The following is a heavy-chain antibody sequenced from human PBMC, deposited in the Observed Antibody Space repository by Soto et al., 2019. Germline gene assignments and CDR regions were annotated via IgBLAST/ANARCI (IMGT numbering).Heavy chain of an antibody. CDR3: ASSATTADYYYGMDV. J-gene: IGHJ6*02. D-gene: IGHD1-26*01. CDR2: INAGNGNT. Sequence: GASVKVSCKASGYIFTNYAMHWVRQAPGQRLEWMGWINAGNGNTKYSQKFQGRVTITRDTSASTAYMELSSLTSEDTAVYHCASSATTADYYYGMDVWGQGTTVTVSS. V-gene: IGHV1-3*01. CDR1: GYIFTNYA.